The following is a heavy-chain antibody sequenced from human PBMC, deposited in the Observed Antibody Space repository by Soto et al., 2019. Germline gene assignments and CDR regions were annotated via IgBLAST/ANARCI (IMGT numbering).Heavy chain of an antibody. CDR2: ISGSGGST. J-gene: IGHJ4*02. CDR1: GFNFRSYA. CDR3: AKDLPVDSSGWYGSYFDY. D-gene: IGHD6-19*01. V-gene: IGHV3-23*01. Sequence: GGSQRLSCTASGFNFRSYARSWVRQAPGKGLEWVSAISGSGGSTYYADSVKGRFTISRDNSKNTLYLQMNSLRAEDTAVYYCAKDLPVDSSGWYGSYFDYWGQGTLVTVSS.